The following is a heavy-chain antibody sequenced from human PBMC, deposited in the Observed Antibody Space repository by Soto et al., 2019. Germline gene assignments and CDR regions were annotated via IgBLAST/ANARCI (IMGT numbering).Heavy chain of an antibody. CDR3: ARERRWLQSFDY. D-gene: IGHD4-4*01. Sequence: SETLSLTCTVSGGSISSYYWSWIRQPPGKGLEWIGYIYYSGSTNYNPSLKSRVTISVDTSKNQFSLKLSSVTAADTAVYYCARERRWLQSFDYWGQGTLVTVSS. J-gene: IGHJ4*02. CDR1: GGSISSYY. V-gene: IGHV4-59*01. CDR2: IYYSGST.